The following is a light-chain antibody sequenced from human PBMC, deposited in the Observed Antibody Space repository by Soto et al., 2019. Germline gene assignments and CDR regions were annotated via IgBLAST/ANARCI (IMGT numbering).Light chain of an antibody. Sequence: EIVLTQSPGTLSLSPGETATLSCRASQTIGSTYLAWYQQKPGQAPRLLIFATSSRATGIPDRFSGSGSGTDFTLSISRLEPEDFAVYYCQQYASSPLLTVGGGTKVDIK. CDR3: QQYASSPLLT. V-gene: IGKV3-20*01. CDR2: ATS. J-gene: IGKJ4*01. CDR1: QTIGSTY.